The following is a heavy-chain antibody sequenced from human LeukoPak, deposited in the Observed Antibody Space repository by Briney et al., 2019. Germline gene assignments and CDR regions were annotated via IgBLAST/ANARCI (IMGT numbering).Heavy chain of an antibody. D-gene: IGHD2-2*01. J-gene: IGHJ6*02. V-gene: IGHV3-9*01. CDR1: GFTFDDYA. CDR2: ISWNSGSI. CDR3: AKAKHYCSSTSCLYYYYGMDV. Sequence: PGGSLRLSCAASGFTFDDYAMHWVRHAPGKGLEWVSGISWNSGSIGYADSVKGRFTISRDNAKNSLYLQMNSLRAEDTALYYCAKAKHYCSSTSCLYYYYGMDVWGQGTTVTVSS.